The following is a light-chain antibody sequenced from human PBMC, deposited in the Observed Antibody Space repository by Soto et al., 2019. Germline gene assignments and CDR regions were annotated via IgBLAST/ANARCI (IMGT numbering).Light chain of an antibody. Sequence: QSVLTQPPSASGTPGQRVTISCSGSSPNIGSNYVYWYQQLPGTAPKLLIYSDAQRPSGVPDRISGSKSDTSASLAIRGLRSEDEGDYYCAAWDDSLSGPVFGGGTKVTVL. J-gene: IGLJ3*02. CDR1: SPNIGSNY. CDR2: SDA. CDR3: AAWDDSLSGPV. V-gene: IGLV1-47*01.